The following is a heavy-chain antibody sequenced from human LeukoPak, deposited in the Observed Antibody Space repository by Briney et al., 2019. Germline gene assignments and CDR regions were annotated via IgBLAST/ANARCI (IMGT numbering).Heavy chain of an antibody. J-gene: IGHJ4*02. V-gene: IGHV1-69*13. D-gene: IGHD5-18*01. CDR3: ARDRDIVVHRGCSYGTFDY. CDR2: IIPIFGTA. CDR1: GGTFSSYA. Sequence: ASVKVSCKASGGTFSSYAISWVRQAPGQGLEWMGGIIPIFGTANYAQKFQGRVTITADESTSTAYMELSSLRSEDTAVYYCARDRDIVVHRGCSYGTFDYWGQGTLVTVSS.